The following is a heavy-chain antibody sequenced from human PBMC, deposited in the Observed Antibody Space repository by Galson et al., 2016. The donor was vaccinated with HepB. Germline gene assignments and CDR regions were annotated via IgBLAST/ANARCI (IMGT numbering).Heavy chain of an antibody. CDR2: ISYDGSNK. D-gene: IGHD5-18*01. J-gene: IGHJ4*02. V-gene: IGHV3-30*04. CDR1: GFTFSTYA. Sequence: SLRLSYAASGFTFSTYAMDWVPPAPGKGLECVALISYDGSNKYYADPVKGRFTISRDNSKNTLYLQMNSLRAEDTAVYYCAKDIRSYGLFGRFDYWGQGTLVTVSS. CDR3: AKDIRSYGLFGRFDY.